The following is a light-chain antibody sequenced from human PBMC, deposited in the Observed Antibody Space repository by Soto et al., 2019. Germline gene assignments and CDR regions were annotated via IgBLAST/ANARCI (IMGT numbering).Light chain of an antibody. J-gene: IGLJ2*01. CDR2: EVT. CDR3: SSYTTSYTQV. V-gene: IGLV2-14*01. CDR1: SSDVGGYNY. Sequence: LTQPASVSGSPGQSITISCTGTSSDVGGYNYVSWYQHHPGKVPKLMIYEVTNRPSGISNRFSGSKSGNTASLTISGLQAEDEADYYCSSYTTSYTQVFGGGTKLTVL.